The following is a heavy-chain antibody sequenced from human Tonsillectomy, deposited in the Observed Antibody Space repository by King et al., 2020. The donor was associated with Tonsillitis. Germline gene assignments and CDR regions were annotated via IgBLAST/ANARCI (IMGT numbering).Heavy chain of an antibody. CDR1: GFTFGDYV. D-gene: IGHD3-10*01. Sequence: DVQLVESGGGLVQPGRSLRLSCTASGFTFGDYVMSWVRQAPGKGLEGVGFIRSKAYGGTTEYAASVKGRFTISRDDSRSIAYLQMNSLKVEDTAVYYCTGRGSGSYYNTPDHWGQGILVAVSS. V-gene: IGHV3-49*04. CDR2: IRSKAYGGTT. J-gene: IGHJ4*02. CDR3: TGRGSGSYYNTPDH.